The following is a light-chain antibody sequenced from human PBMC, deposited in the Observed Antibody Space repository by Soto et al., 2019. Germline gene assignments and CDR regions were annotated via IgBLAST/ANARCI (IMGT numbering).Light chain of an antibody. CDR1: QSISSW. CDR2: KAS. J-gene: IGKJ1*01. V-gene: IGKV1-5*03. CDR3: QQYNSYSRT. Sequence: MQITQAASSLSDSVGDRVTITCRASQSISSWLAWYQQKPGKAPKLLIYKASSLESGVPSRFSGSGSGTEFTLTISSLQPDDFATYYCQQYNSYSRTFGQGTKVDIK.